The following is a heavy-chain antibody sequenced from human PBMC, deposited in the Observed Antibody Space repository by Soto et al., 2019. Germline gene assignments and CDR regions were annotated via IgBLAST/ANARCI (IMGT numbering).Heavy chain of an antibody. CDR2: ISGSGGST. CDR3: AKDHASGSGSYLDY. J-gene: IGHJ4*02. V-gene: IGHV3-23*01. D-gene: IGHD3-10*01. Sequence: EVQLLESGGGLVQPGGSLRLSCAASGFTFSSYAMSWVRQAPGKGLEWVSAISGSGGSTYYADSVKGRFTISRDNSKNTLYLQMNSLRAKDTAVYYCAKDHASGSGSYLDYWGQGTLVTVSS. CDR1: GFTFSSYA.